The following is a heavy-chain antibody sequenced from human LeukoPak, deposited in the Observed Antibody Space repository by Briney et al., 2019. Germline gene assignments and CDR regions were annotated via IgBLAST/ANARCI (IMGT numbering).Heavy chain of an antibody. V-gene: IGHV4-31*03. D-gene: IGHD3-10*01. Sequence: PSETLSLTCTVSGGSISSGGYYWGWIRQHPGKGLEWIGFIYYSGSTSYNPSLKSRVTISVDTSKNQFSLKLSSVTAADTAVYYCARYDPDYYGSGTVSDWGQGTLVTVSS. J-gene: IGHJ4*02. CDR2: IYYSGST. CDR1: GGSISSGGYY. CDR3: ARYDPDYYGSGTVSD.